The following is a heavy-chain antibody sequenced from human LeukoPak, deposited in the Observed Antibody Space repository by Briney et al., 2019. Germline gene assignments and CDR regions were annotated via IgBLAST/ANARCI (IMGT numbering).Heavy chain of an antibody. CDR3: ARDRGEPWYYYYAMDV. CDR1: GFTVNNNY. Sequence: PGGSLRLSCAASGFTVNNNYMRWVRQAPGKGLEWVSVIYGGGSTYYADSVKGRFTISRDNSRNTLYLQMNILRDEDTAVYYCARDRGEPWYYYYAMDVWGQGTTVTVSS. CDR2: IYGGGST. V-gene: IGHV3-53*01. J-gene: IGHJ6*02.